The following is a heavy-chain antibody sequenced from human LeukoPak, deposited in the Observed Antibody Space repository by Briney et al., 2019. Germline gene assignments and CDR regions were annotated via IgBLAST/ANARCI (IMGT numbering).Heavy chain of an antibody. Sequence: GGSLRLSCTASGFAFSNFWMSWVRQAPGKGLEWVANIKQNGSEETYIDSVKGRFIISRDNAKSSLSLQMNSLRGEDTAVYYCADPGMGYWGQGTLVTVSS. CDR1: GFAFSNFW. J-gene: IGHJ4*02. CDR3: ADPGMGY. D-gene: IGHD1-14*01. CDR2: IKQNGSEE. V-gene: IGHV3-7*01.